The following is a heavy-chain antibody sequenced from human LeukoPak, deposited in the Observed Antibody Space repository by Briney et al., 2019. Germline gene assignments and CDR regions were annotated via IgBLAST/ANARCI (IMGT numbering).Heavy chain of an antibody. J-gene: IGHJ4*02. V-gene: IGHV3-48*01. CDR1: GFTFSSYS. CDR3: AREGFWSASTDY. D-gene: IGHD3-3*01. CDR2: ISTSSNTI. Sequence: GGSLRLACAASGFTFSSYSMNWVRQAPGKGLEWVSYISTSSNTIYYADSVKGRFTISRDNSKNTLYLQMNSLRAEDTAVYYCAREGFWSASTDYWGQGTLVTVSS.